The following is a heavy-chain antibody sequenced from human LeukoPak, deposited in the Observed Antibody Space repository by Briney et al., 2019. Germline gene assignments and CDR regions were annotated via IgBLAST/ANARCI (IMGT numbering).Heavy chain of an antibody. CDR3: VRGGATRPGP. J-gene: IGHJ5*02. CDR2: ISASGSSM. CDR1: GFTFSSYG. D-gene: IGHD6-6*01. V-gene: IGHV3-48*01. Sequence: GESLRLSCAASGFTFSSYGMNWVRQAPGRGLEWVAYISASGSSMNYADSVKGRFTISRDNAWNSLYLQMNSLRGDDTAVYYCVRGGATRPGPWGQGTLVTVSS.